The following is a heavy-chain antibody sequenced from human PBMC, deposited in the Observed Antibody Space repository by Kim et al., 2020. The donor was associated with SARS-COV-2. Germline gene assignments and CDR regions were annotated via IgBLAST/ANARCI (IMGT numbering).Heavy chain of an antibody. Sequence: VGSLRLSCAASGFSFSIHGMYWFRQAPGKGLEWVSSIWYDGSHQYYADSVKGRFTISRDNSKNTLYLQMNSLRVEDTAVYYCTRGGYCSGGTCSNYNGLDVWGQGTTVTGSS. V-gene: IGHV3-33*01. D-gene: IGHD2-15*01. J-gene: IGHJ6*02. CDR3: TRGGYCSGGTCSNYNGLDV. CDR1: GFSFSIHG. CDR2: IWYDGSHQ.